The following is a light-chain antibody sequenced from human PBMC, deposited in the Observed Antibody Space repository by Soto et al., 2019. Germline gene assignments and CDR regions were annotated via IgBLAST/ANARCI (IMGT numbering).Light chain of an antibody. CDR1: QSISYF. CDR3: QQYENWPRT. CDR2: AAS. V-gene: IGKV1-39*01. Sequence: DIQMTHSPSSLTAFVGDRVTITCRASQSISYFLNWFQQKPGKAPKLLIYAASSLQSGVPSRFSASGSGTEFTLTISSLQSEDFAVYYCQQYENWPRTFGQGTKVDIK. J-gene: IGKJ1*01.